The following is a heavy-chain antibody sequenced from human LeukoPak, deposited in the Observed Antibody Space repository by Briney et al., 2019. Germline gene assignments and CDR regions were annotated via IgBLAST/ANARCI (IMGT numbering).Heavy chain of an antibody. Sequence: PGGFLRLSCAASGFTFSSHGMHWVRQAPGKGLEWVAVIWNDGSNKYYLYSVKGRFTISRGNSKNTLYLQMNSLRAEDTAVYYCARSLEAYYYDSSGYLFDYWGQGTLVTVSS. V-gene: IGHV3-33*01. CDR3: ARSLEAYYYDSSGYLFDY. D-gene: IGHD3-22*01. CDR2: IWNDGSNK. J-gene: IGHJ4*02. CDR1: GFTFSSHG.